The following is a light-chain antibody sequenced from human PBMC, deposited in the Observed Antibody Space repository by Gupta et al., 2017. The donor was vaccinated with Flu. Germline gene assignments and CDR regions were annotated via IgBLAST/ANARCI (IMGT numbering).Light chain of an antibody. V-gene: IGKV4-1*01. CDR1: QTVLYSLDNKNY. CDR2: WAS. CDR3: LQYFHTPRT. J-gene: IGKJ4*01. Sequence: DCVMTQSPDSLAVSLCGRATINCKASQTVLYSLDNKNYFGWYQQKPGQPPKLLISWASARESGVPDRFSGSGSGTDFTLTINNLQAEDVAVYFCLQYFHTPRTFGAGTRVEIK.